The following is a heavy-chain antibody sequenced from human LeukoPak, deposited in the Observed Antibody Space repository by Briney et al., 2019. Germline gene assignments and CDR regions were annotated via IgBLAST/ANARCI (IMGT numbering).Heavy chain of an antibody. Sequence: ASVKVSCKASGYTFTGYYMHWVRQAPGQGLEWMGWINPNSGGTNYAQKFQGRVTMTRDTSISTAYMELSRLRSDDTAVDYCARRVVVAANNTGNWFDPWGQGTLVTVSS. CDR3: ARRVVVAANNTGNWFDP. J-gene: IGHJ5*02. V-gene: IGHV1-2*02. CDR2: INPNSGGT. D-gene: IGHD2-15*01. CDR1: GYTFTGYY.